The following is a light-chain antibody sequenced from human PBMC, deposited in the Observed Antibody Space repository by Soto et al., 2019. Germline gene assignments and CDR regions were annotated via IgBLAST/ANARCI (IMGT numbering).Light chain of an antibody. CDR3: QSYDSSLSGYV. Sequence: QSVLTQPPSVSGAPGQRVTISCTGSSSNIGAGYDLHWYQQLPGTAPKLLIYDDSNRPSGVPYRFSGSKSGTSASLAITGLQAEDEADYYCQSYDSSLSGYVFGSGTKVTVL. J-gene: IGLJ1*01. V-gene: IGLV1-40*01. CDR2: DDS. CDR1: SSNIGAGYD.